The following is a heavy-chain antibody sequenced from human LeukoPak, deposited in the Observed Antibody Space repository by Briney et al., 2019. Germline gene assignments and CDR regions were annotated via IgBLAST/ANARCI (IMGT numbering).Heavy chain of an antibody. CDR1: GYTFTVYC. V-gene: IGHV1-2*03. CDR3: ALNDYGDGLGY. CDR2: INPNSGGT. Sequence: LGASVKVSCKASGYTFTVYCIHWVRQAPGQGLEWMGWINPNSGGTNYAQRFQGRVTMTRDTSFSTAYMELSRLRSDDTAVYYCALNDYGDGLGYWGQGTLVTVFS. D-gene: IGHD4-17*01. J-gene: IGHJ4*02.